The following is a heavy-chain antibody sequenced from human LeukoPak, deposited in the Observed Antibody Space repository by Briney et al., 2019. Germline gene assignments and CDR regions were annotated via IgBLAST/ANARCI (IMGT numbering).Heavy chain of an antibody. CDR3: AKIPYEFISGWYACFDI. D-gene: IGHD6-19*01. V-gene: IGHV3-23*01. Sequence: GGSLRLSCAASGFTLRNYAMSWVRQAPGKGLEWVSGISGSGSATYYADSVRGRLRISRDNSKNTLDLQMTSLRAEDTAIYFCAKIPYEFISGWYACFDIWGQGTMVTVSS. CDR2: ISGSGSAT. CDR1: GFTLRNYA. J-gene: IGHJ3*02.